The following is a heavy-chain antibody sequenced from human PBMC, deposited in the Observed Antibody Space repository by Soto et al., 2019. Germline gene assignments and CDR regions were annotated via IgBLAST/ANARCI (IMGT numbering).Heavy chain of an antibody. V-gene: IGHV1-69*01. D-gene: IGHD6-19*01. CDR2: IIPTLGTP. J-gene: IGHJ4*02. CDR3: ARVGLGAYDY. Sequence: QVQLVQSGAEVKKPGSSVKVSCKASGGIFRNFAFNWMRQAPGQGLEWMGGIIPTLGTPHYAQKFLGRVTITADESTRTVYMEMSSLTVEDTAVYYCARVGLGAYDYWGQGTLVIVSS. CDR1: GGIFRNFA.